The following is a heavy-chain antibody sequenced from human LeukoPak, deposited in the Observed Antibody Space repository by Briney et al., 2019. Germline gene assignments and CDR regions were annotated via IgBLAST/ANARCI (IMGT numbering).Heavy chain of an antibody. D-gene: IGHD3-3*01. Sequence: GESLRLSCAASGFTVSSNYMSWVRQAPGKKLEWVSDIYSDGTTFYADSVKGRFTISRDNSKNTLYLQMNSLRAEDTAVYHCARYDFILISYFDLWGRGALVTVSS. CDR2: IYSDGTT. V-gene: IGHV3-53*01. CDR1: GFTVSSNY. J-gene: IGHJ2*01. CDR3: ARYDFILISYFDL.